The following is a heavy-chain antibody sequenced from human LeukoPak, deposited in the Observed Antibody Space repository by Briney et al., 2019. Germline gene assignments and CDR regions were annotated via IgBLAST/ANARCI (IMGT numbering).Heavy chain of an antibody. Sequence: ASVKVSCKASGYTFVGYYMHWVRQAPGQGLEWMGWINPNSGGTNHAQKFQGRVTMTRDTSISTAYMELSRLRSDDTAVYYCARDRPLDADDYYGFYYFDYWGQGTLVTVSS. D-gene: IGHD3-10*01. CDR1: GYTFVGYY. V-gene: IGHV1-2*02. CDR2: INPNSGGT. J-gene: IGHJ4*02. CDR3: ARDRPLDADDYYGFYYFDY.